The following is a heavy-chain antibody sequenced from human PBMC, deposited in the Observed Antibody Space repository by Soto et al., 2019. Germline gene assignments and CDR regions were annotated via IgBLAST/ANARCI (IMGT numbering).Heavy chain of an antibody. J-gene: IGHJ1*01. V-gene: IGHV2-5*02. D-gene: IGHD3-22*01. CDR1: GFSLSTSGVG. CDR2: IYWDDDK. CDR3: AHRRVESMKGFFQH. Sequence: QITLKESGPTLVKPTQTLTLTCTFSGFSLSTSGVGVGWIRQPPGKALAWLALIYWDDDKRYSPSLKSRLTITKDTSKNQVVLTMTNMDPVDTATYYCAHRRVESMKGFFQHWGQGTLVTVSS.